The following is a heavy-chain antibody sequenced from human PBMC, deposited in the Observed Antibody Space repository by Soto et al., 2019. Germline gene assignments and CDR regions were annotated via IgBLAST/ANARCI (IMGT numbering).Heavy chain of an antibody. CDR3: ARLVGVAISP. V-gene: IGHV4-59*12. CDR2: VYPGGNT. CDR1: GGSISSNY. Sequence: SETLSLTCTVSGGSISSNYWTWIRQPPGKGLEWIGYVYPGGNTYYSPSLKSRVTIALDTSKSLVSLRLNSVTAADTAVYYCARLVGVAISPWGQGTLVTVSS. D-gene: IGHD2-21*01. J-gene: IGHJ4*02.